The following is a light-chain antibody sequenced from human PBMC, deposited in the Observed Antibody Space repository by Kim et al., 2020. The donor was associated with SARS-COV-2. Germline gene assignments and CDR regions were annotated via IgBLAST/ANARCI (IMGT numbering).Light chain of an antibody. CDR1: QDISDY. Sequence: DIQMTQSPSSLSASVGDRVTITCRASQDISDYLAWYQQKPGKVPKLLINAASILKSGVPSRFSGSGSGTDFTLTISSLQPEDVATYYCQKYNDAPWTFGQGTKVQIK. J-gene: IGKJ1*01. V-gene: IGKV1-27*01. CDR2: AAS. CDR3: QKYNDAPWT.